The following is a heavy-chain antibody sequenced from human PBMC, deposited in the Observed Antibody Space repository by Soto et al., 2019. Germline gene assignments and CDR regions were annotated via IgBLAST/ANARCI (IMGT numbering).Heavy chain of an antibody. D-gene: IGHD7-27*01. CDR1: GGSMSPYY. V-gene: IGHV4-59*08. CDR3: ARHSKKTGDFDYYYGMDV. Sequence: PSETLSLTCSVFGGSMSPYYWSWIRQSPGKGLEWIANIYYRGNTNYNPSLESRVTISIDTSKNQFSLKLNSLTAADTAVYYCARHSKKTGDFDYYYGMDVSGQGTTVTVSS. J-gene: IGHJ6*02. CDR2: IYYRGNT.